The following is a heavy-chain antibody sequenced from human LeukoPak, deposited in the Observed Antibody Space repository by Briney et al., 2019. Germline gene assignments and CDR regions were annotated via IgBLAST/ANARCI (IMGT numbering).Heavy chain of an antibody. J-gene: IGHJ4*02. D-gene: IGHD5-18*01. CDR1: GGSFSGYY. CDR3: ARARREPIRGYSYGSIGY. Sequence: SETLSLTCAVYGGSFSGYYWSWIRQPPGKGLGWIGEINHSGSTNYNPSLKSRVTISVDTSKNQFSLKLSSVTAADTAVYYCARARREPIRGYSYGSIGYWGQGTLVTVSS. CDR2: INHSGST. V-gene: IGHV4-34*01.